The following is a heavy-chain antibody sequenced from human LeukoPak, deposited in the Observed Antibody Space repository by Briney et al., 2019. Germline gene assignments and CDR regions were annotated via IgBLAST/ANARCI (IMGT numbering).Heavy chain of an antibody. D-gene: IGHD3-22*01. J-gene: IGHJ4*02. CDR1: GFTFTDHY. Sequence: PGGSLRLSCATSGFTFTDHYMDWVRQAPGKGLEWVSYISSSGSTIYYADSVKGRFTISRDNAKNSLYLQMNSLRAEDTAVYYCAREAYDSSGYLGYWGQGTLVTVSS. CDR3: AREAYDSSGYLGY. V-gene: IGHV3-11*01. CDR2: ISSSGSTI.